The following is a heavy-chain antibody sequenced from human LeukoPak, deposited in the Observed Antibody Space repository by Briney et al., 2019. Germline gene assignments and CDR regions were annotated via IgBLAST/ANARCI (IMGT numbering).Heavy chain of an antibody. CDR1: GYTFTSYG. J-gene: IGHJ4*02. D-gene: IGHD3-10*01. V-gene: IGHV1-69*13. CDR3: ATTPGKLWFGELSR. CDR2: IIPMFGTP. Sequence: SVKVSCKASGYTFTSYGISWVRQAPGQGLEWMGGIIPMFGTPNYAQKFQGRVTITADESTSTAYMELSSLRSEDTAVYYCATTPGKLWFGELSRWGQGTLVTVSS.